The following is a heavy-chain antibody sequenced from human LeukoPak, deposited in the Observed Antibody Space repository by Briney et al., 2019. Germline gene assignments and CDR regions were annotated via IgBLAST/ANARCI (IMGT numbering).Heavy chain of an antibody. CDR3: ARDRYSGYDYGTQGYFDY. Sequence: ASVKVSCQASGYTFTSYAMHWVRQAPGQRLEWMRWINAGNGNTKYSQKFQGRVTITRDTSASTAYMELSSLRSEDTAVYYCARDRYSGYDYGTQGYFDYWGQGTLVTVSS. V-gene: IGHV1-3*01. J-gene: IGHJ4*02. CDR2: INAGNGNT. CDR1: GYTFTSYA. D-gene: IGHD5-12*01.